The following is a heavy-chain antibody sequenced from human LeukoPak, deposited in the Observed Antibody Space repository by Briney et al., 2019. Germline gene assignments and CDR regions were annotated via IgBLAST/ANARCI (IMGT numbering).Heavy chain of an antibody. D-gene: IGHD6-13*01. J-gene: IGHJ4*02. CDR2: ITWDGDVT. CDR3: TEDAAYSSSWFGYFDY. Sequence: GGSLRLFCAASGFTFHDHTMHWVRQGPGKRLEWVALITWDGDVTHYADSVKGRFTISRDNGKNSLFLQMNSVATEDTALYYCTEDAAYSSSWFGYFDYWGQGTLVTVSS. CDR1: GFTFHDHT. V-gene: IGHV3-43*01.